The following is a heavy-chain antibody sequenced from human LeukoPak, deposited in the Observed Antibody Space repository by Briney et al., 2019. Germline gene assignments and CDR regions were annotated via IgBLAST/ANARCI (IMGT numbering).Heavy chain of an antibody. Sequence: GGSLRLSCGTSGFTFSDYGMHWVRQAPGKGLEWVAVISYDGSNKYYADSVKGRFTISRDNSKNTLYLQMNSLRAEDTAVYYCARESGPYYYFDYWGQGTLVTVSS. CDR3: ARESGPYYYFDY. D-gene: IGHD2-21*01. J-gene: IGHJ4*02. CDR1: GFTFSDYG. V-gene: IGHV3-30*03. CDR2: ISYDGSNK.